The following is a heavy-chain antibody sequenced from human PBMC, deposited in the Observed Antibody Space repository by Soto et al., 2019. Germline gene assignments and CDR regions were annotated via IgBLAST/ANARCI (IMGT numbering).Heavy chain of an antibody. CDR3: AKKALSGYRGGDWFDP. CDR2: ISYDGSNK. Sequence: GGSLRLSCAASGFTFSSYGMHWVRQAPGKGLEWVAVISYDGSNKYYADSVKGRFTISRDNSKNTLYLQMNSLRAEDTAVYYCAKKALSGYRGGDWFDPWGQGTLVTVSS. J-gene: IGHJ5*02. V-gene: IGHV3-30*18. CDR1: GFTFSSYG. D-gene: IGHD5-12*01.